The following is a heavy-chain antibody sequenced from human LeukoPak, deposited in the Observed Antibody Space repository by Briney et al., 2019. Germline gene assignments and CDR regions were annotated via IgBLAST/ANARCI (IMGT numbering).Heavy chain of an antibody. D-gene: IGHD3/OR15-3a*01. Sequence: GGSLRLSCAASGFTFANAWMSWVRQAPGKGLEWVGRIRSKTDGGTTDHAAPVKGRFIISRDDSRNTPYLQMNSLRTEDTAVYYCSTWTDLYDYWGQGTLVTVSS. CDR1: GFTFANAW. CDR3: STWTDLYDY. J-gene: IGHJ4*02. V-gene: IGHV3-15*01. CDR2: IRSKTDGGTT.